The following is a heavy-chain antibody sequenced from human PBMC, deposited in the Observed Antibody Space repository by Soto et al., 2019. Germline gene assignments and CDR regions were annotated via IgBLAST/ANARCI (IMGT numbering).Heavy chain of an antibody. CDR2: INHSGST. CDR3: ARTYSSSWSPFEY. CDR1: GGSFSGYH. J-gene: IGHJ4*02. Sequence: QVQLQQWGAGLLKPSETLSLTCAVYGGSFSGYHWSWIRQPPGKGLEWIGEINHSGSTNYNPSLKSRVTISVDTSKNQFSLKLSSVTAADTAVYYCARTYSSSWSPFEYWGQGTLVTVSS. V-gene: IGHV4-34*01. D-gene: IGHD6-13*01.